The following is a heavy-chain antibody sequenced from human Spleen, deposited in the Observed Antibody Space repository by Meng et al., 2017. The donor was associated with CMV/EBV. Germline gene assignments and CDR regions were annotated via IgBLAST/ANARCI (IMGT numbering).Heavy chain of an antibody. V-gene: IGHV1-2*02. D-gene: IGHD4-23*01. CDR1: GYTFTGYF. CDR3: ARGGPTVGTPWGMVDY. CDR2: INPNSGGT. J-gene: IGHJ4*02. Sequence: ASGKVSCKASGYTFTGYFLQLVRQAPGQGLEWLGWINPNSGGTNYAQKFQGRVTLTKDTSISTVTMELSSLRSDDTAMYYCARGGPTVGTPWGMVDYWGQGTLVTVSS.